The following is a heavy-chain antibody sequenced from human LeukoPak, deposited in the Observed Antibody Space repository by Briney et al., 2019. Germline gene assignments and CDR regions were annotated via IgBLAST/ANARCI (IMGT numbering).Heavy chain of an antibody. D-gene: IGHD3-16*01. CDR2: IFASGTT. CDR3: ARGWGSFGGRFDS. V-gene: IGHV4-59*11. J-gene: IGHJ4*02. CDR1: GGSISSHY. Sequence: SETLSLTCNLSGGSISSHYWSWIRLTPGRGLEWIGYIFASGTTNYNPSLKSRVTMSLDTSRNVFSLNLSSALPADTAVYFCARGWGSFGGRFDSWGQGILVNVSS.